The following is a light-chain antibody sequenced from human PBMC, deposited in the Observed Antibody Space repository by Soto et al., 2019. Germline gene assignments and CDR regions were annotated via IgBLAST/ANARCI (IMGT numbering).Light chain of an antibody. CDR2: LKSDGSH. V-gene: IGLV4-69*01. CDR3: QTWGTGIVL. CDR1: SGHSTYA. Sequence: QLVLTQSPSASASLXASVXXTXTXSSGHSTYAIAWHQQQPEKGPRYLMKLKSDGSHTKGDGIPDRFSGSSSGAERYLTISSLQSEDEADYYCQTWGTGIVLFGGGTKLTVL. J-gene: IGLJ2*01.